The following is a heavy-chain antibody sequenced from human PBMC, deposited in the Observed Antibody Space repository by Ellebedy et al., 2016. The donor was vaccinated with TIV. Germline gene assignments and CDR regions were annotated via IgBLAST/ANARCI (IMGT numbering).Heavy chain of an antibody. CDR3: ARHEFYYSSGFDAFDI. V-gene: IGHV3-21*01. D-gene: IGHD3-22*01. CDR2: ISSGSSYR. Sequence: PGGSLRLSCAASGFTFSSYSMNWVRQAPGKGLEWVSSISSGSSYRYYADSVKGRFTISRDNAKDSLYLKMNSLRAEDTAVYYCARHEFYYSSGFDAFDIWGQGTMVTVSS. J-gene: IGHJ3*02. CDR1: GFTFSSYS.